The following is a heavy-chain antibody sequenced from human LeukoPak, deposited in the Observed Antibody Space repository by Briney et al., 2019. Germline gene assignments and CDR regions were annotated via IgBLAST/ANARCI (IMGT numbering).Heavy chain of an antibody. CDR1: GGSSSGYY. Sequence: SETLSLTCAVYGGSSSGYYWSWIRQPPGKGLEWIGEINHSGSTNYNPSLKSRVTISVDTSKNQFSLKLSSVTAADTAVYYCASAPGYCSSTSCYAMSYYYYYGMDVWGKGTTVTVSS. CDR2: INHSGST. J-gene: IGHJ6*04. D-gene: IGHD2-2*01. V-gene: IGHV4-34*01. CDR3: ASAPGYCSSTSCYAMSYYYYYGMDV.